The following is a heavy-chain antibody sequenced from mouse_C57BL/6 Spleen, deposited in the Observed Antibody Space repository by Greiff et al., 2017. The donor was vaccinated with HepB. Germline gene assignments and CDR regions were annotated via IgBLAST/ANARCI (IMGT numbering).Heavy chain of an antibody. J-gene: IGHJ3*01. CDR2: INPNNGGT. CDR1: GYTFTDYN. V-gene: IGHV1-18*01. D-gene: IGHD2-2*01. CDR3: ARENYGYDVGAY. Sequence: EVQLQQSGPELVKPGASVKIPCKASGYTFTDYNMDWVKQSHGKSLEWIGDINPNNGGTIYNQKFKGKATLTVDKSSSTAYMELRSLTSEDTAVYYCARENYGYDVGAYWGQGTLVTVSA.